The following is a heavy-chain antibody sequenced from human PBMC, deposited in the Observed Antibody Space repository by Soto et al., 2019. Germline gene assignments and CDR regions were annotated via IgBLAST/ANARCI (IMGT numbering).Heavy chain of an antibody. CDR1: GGIFSTFI. V-gene: IGHV1-69*01. J-gene: IGHJ6*02. Sequence: QVQLVQSGAEVRTPGSSVNVSCKAFGGIFSTFIITWVRQAPGQGLEWMGGIIPLFNTSKYAQQFQGRVTMTADESTSTGYMELKSLTSEDTAVYYCARDIRGSGDYDPYGMDVWGQGTTVTVSS. CDR2: IIPLFNTS. D-gene: IGHD3-16*01. CDR3: ARDIRGSGDYDPYGMDV.